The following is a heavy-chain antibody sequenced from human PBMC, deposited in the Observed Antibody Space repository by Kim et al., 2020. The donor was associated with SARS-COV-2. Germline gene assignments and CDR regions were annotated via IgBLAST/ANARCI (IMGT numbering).Heavy chain of an antibody. V-gene: IGHV4-61*01. J-gene: IGHJ6*02. D-gene: IGHD5-18*01. Sequence: SETLSLTCTVSGGSVSSGSYYWSWIRQPPGKGLEWIGYIYYSGSTNYNPSLKSRVTISVDTSKNQFSLKLSSVTAADTAVYYCARDSGYSYGPRVVTGYYYYGMDVWGQGTTVTVSS. CDR1: GGSVSSGSYY. CDR3: ARDSGYSYGPRVVTGYYYYGMDV. CDR2: IYYSGST.